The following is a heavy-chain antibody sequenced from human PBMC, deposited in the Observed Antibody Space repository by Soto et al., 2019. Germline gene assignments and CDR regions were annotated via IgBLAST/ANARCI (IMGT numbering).Heavy chain of an antibody. CDR1: GGSISSGGYY. D-gene: IGHD2-2*01. V-gene: IGHV4-31*03. Sequence: QVQLQESGPGLVKPSQTLSLTCTVSGGSISSGGYYWSWIRQHPGKGLEWIGYIYYSGSTYYNPSPQNRVTISADTSKNQFSLKLSSVTAADTAVYYCASSTSDSDWFDPWGQGTLVTVSS. CDR2: IYYSGST. CDR3: ASSTSDSDWFDP. J-gene: IGHJ5*02.